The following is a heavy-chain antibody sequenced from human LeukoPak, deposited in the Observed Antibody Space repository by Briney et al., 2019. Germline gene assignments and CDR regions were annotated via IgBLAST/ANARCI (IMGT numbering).Heavy chain of an antibody. J-gene: IGHJ5*02. V-gene: IGHV5-51*01. CDR2: IYPADSDT. CDR1: GYSFTSYW. D-gene: IGHD6-6*01. Sequence: GESLKISCKGSGYSFTSYWIGWVRQMPGKGLEWMGFIYPADSDTTYSPSLQGQVTISADKSISTAYLQWSSLKASDTAIYYCARLIVGSSSTGWFDPWGQGTLVTVSS. CDR3: ARLIVGSSSTGWFDP.